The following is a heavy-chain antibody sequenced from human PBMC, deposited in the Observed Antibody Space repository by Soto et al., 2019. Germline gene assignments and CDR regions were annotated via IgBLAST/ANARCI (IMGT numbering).Heavy chain of an antibody. CDR2: INPNSGGT. D-gene: IGHD3-9*01. J-gene: IGHJ6*02. Sequence: GASVKVSCKASGYTFTSYGISWVRQAPGQGLEWMGWINPNSGGTSYAQKFQGWVTMTRDTSISTAYMELSRLRSDDTAVYYCARDTIPGYYYGMDVWGQGTTVTVSS. CDR1: GYTFTSYG. V-gene: IGHV1-2*04. CDR3: ARDTIPGYYYGMDV.